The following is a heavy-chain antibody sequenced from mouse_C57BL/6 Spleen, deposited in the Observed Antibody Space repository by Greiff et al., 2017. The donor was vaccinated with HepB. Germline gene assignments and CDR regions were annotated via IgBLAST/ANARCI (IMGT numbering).Heavy chain of an antibody. CDR1: GFTFSDFY. Sequence: EVKVVESGGGLVQSGRSLRLSCATSGFTFSDFYMEWVRQAPGKGLEWIAASRNKANDYTTEYSASVKGRFIVSRDTSQSILYLQMNALRAEDTAIYYCARDAFLDYWGQGTTLTVSS. CDR2: SRNKANDYTT. V-gene: IGHV7-1*01. CDR3: ARDAFLDY. J-gene: IGHJ2*01.